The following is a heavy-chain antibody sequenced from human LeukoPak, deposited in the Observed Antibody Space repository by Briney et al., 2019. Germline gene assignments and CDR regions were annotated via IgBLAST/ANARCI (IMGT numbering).Heavy chain of an antibody. CDR1: GGXXXSYY. V-gene: IGHV4-59*12. CDR2: IYYSGST. J-gene: IGHJ6*02. Sequence: SGGXXXSYYWSWIRQPPGKGLEWIGYIYYSGSTNYNPSLKSRVTISVDTSKNQFSLKLSSVTAADTAVYYCAISPRYCSSTSCYIYYYYGMDVWGQGTTVTVSS. D-gene: IGHD2-2*02. CDR3: AISPRYCSSTSCYIYYYYGMDV.